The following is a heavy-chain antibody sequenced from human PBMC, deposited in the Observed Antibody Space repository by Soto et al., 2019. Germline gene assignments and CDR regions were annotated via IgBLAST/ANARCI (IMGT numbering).Heavy chain of an antibody. V-gene: IGHV4-30-4*01. CDR2: IYYSGST. J-gene: IGHJ4*02. Sequence: SETLSLTCTVSGGSISSGDYYWSWIRQPPGKSLEWIGYIYYSGSTHYNPSLKSRVTISLDTSKNQFSLKLSSVTAADTAVYYCARDPWLTRTFGYWGQGTLVTVSS. D-gene: IGHD3-3*01. CDR3: ARDPWLTRTFGY. CDR1: GGSISSGDYY.